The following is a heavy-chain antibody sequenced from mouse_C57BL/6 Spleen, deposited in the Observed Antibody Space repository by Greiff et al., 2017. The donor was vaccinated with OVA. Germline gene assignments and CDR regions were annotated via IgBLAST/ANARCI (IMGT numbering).Heavy chain of an antibody. CDR1: GYTFTSYW. Sequence: QVQLKQPGAELVKPGASVKLSCKASGYTFTSYWMHWVKQRPGRGLEWIGRIDPNSGGTKYNEKFKSKATLTVDKPSSTAYMQLSSLTSEDSAVYYCARLITTVVAPHFDVWGTGTTVTVSS. CDR2: IDPNSGGT. CDR3: ARLITTVVAPHFDV. J-gene: IGHJ1*03. V-gene: IGHV1-72*01. D-gene: IGHD1-1*01.